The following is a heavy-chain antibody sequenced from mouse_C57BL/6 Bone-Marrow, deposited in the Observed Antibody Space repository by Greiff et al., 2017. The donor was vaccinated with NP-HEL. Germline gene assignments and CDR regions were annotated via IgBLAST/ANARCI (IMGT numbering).Heavy chain of an antibody. V-gene: IGHV1-75*01. J-gene: IGHJ1*03. CDR1: GYTFTDYY. CDR2: IFPGSGST. D-gene: IGHD1-1*01. Sequence: QVQLQQSGPELVKPGASVKISCKASGYTFTDYYINWVKQRPGQGLEWIGWIFPGSGSTYYNEKFKGKATLTVDKSSSTAYMLLSSLTSEDSAVYFCARERIHITTVVATRYFDVWGTGTTVTVSS. CDR3: ARERIHITTVVATRYFDV.